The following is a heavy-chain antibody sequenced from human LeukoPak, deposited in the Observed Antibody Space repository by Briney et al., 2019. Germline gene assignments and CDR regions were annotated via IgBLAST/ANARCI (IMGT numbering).Heavy chain of an antibody. CDR3: AREGSGIDY. CDR2: IYYSGST. CDR1: GGSISSGGYS. V-gene: IGHV4-61*08. J-gene: IGHJ4*02. Sequence: SETLSLTCAVSGGSISSGGYSWSWIRQPPGKGLEWIGYIYYSGSTNYNPSLKSRVTISVDTSKNQFSLKLSSVTAADTAVYYCAREGSGIDYWGQGTLVTVSS.